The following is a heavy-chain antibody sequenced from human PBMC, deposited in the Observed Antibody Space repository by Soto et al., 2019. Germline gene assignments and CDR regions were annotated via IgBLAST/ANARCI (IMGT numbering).Heavy chain of an antibody. CDR3: ARHYDFWSGYFYY. CDR2: IYYSGST. Sequence: SETLSLTCTVSGGSISSSSYYWGWIRQPPGKGLEWIGSIYYSGSTYYNPSLKSRVTIPVDTSKNQFSLKLSSVTAADTAVYYCARHYDFWSGYFYYWGQGTLVTVSS. CDR1: GGSISSSSYY. D-gene: IGHD3-3*01. J-gene: IGHJ4*02. V-gene: IGHV4-39*01.